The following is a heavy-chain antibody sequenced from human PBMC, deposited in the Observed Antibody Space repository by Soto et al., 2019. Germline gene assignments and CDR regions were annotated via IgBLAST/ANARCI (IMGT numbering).Heavy chain of an antibody. J-gene: IGHJ5*02. Sequence: GASVKVSCKASGGTFSNYAISWVRQAPGQGLEWMGGIIPIFGTANYAQKFQGRVTITADKSTSTAYMELSSLRSEDTAVYYCARWADPYNCFDPWGQGTLVTVSS. CDR2: IIPIFGTA. CDR3: ARWADPYNCFDP. V-gene: IGHV1-69*06. CDR1: GGTFSNYA.